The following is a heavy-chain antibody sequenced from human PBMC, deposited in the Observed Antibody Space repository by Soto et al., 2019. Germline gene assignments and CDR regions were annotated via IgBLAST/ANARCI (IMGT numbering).Heavy chain of an antibody. D-gene: IGHD4-17*01. CDR1: GFTFSTYG. Sequence: QVQLVESGGGEVQPGRSLTISCAASGFTFSTYGMHWVRQTPGKGLEWVAVISYDGTNKFYSDSVKGRFNISRDNFKNTLTLQMNILRADDTAVYSCAKDLQSDGDYDYYCYGMDVWGLGTRVTVSS. CDR2: ISYDGTNK. V-gene: IGHV3-30*18. CDR3: AKDLQSDGDYDYYCYGMDV. J-gene: IGHJ6*02.